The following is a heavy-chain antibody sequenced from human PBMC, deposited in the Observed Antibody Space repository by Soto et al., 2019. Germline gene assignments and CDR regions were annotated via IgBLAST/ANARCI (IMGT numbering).Heavy chain of an antibody. J-gene: IGHJ5*02. CDR2: INGDGSGT. D-gene: IGHD4-17*01. CDR1: GFTFSNYW. V-gene: IGHV3-74*01. CDR3: ARGGLRAYWIDP. Sequence: EVQLVESGGGLIQPGGSLRLSCEASGFTFSNYWIHWVRQAPGEGLVWLSRINGDGSGTNYADSVKGRFTISRDNAKNTVYVQMNSLRAEDTAVYYCARGGLRAYWIDPWGQGTLVTVSS.